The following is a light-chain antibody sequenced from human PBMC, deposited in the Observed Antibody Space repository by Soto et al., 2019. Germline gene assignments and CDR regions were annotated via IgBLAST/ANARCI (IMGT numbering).Light chain of an antibody. Sequence: EIVLTQSPGTLSLSPGERVTLSCRASQSVSSSYLAWYQQSPGQAPRLLIYGASSRATGIPDRFSGSGSGTDFTLTISSLEPEDFAVYYYQQYGSSPFTFGPGTKVDIK. CDR1: QSVSSSY. CDR2: GAS. J-gene: IGKJ3*01. CDR3: QQYGSSPFT. V-gene: IGKV3-20*01.